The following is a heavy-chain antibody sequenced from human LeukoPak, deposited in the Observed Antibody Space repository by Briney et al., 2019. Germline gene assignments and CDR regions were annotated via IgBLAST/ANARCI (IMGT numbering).Heavy chain of an antibody. CDR1: GFTFSSYW. D-gene: IGHD5-18*01. V-gene: IGHV3-7*03. CDR3: AKDLTAMVSPGYYYYGMDV. CDR2: INHNGNVN. Sequence: PGGSLRLSCAASGFTFSSYWMNWARQAPGKGLEWVASINHNGNVNYYVDSVKGRFTISRDNAKNSLYLQMNSLRAEDTAVYYCAKDLTAMVSPGYYYYGMDVWGQGTTVTVSS. J-gene: IGHJ6*02.